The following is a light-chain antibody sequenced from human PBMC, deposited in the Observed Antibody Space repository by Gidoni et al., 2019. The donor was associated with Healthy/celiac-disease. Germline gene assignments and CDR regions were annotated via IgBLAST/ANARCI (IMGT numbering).Light chain of an antibody. CDR2: AAS. Sequence: DIQMTQSPSSLSASVGDRVTITCRASQKVPKLLIYAASTLQSGVPSRFSGSGSGTDFTLTISSLQPEDVATYYCQKYNSAPWTFGQGTKVEIK. V-gene: IGKV1-27*01. CDR3: QKYNSAPWT. CDR1: Q. J-gene: IGKJ1*01.